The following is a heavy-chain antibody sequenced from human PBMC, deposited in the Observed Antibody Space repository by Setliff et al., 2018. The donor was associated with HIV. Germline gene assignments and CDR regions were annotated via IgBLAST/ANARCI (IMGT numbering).Heavy chain of an antibody. CDR3: ARDGEYYDFWSGYYGVPGYFDY. CDR2: ISAYNGNT. V-gene: IGHV1-18*01. J-gene: IGHJ4*02. CDR1: GYTFTSYG. D-gene: IGHD3-3*01. Sequence: ASVKVSCKASGYTFTSYGISWVRQAPGQGLEWMGWISAYNGNTNCAQKLQGRVTMTTDTSTSTAYMELRSLRSDDTAVYYCARDGEYYDFWSGYYGVPGYFDYWGQGTLVTVSS.